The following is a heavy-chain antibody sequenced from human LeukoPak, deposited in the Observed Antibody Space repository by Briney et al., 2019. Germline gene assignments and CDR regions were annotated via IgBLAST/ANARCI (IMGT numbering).Heavy chain of an antibody. V-gene: IGHV3-23*01. J-gene: IGHJ3*02. CDR1: GFTFSSYA. Sequence: GGSLRLSCAASGFTFSSYAMSWVRQAPGKGLEWVSAISGSGGSTYYADSVKGRFTISRDNAKNSLYLQMNSLRAEDMALYYCAKDRRRYGDYVSDAFDIWGQGTMVTVSS. CDR2: ISGSGGST. CDR3: AKDRRRYGDYVSDAFDI. D-gene: IGHD4-17*01.